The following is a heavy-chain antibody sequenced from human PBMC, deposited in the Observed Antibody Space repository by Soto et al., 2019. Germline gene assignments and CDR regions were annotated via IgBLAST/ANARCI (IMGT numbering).Heavy chain of an antibody. Sequence: SETLSLTCTVSGGSISSDSSYWSWIRQRPGMGLEWIGYIFYSGAFYYTPSLRGRVMILADTSKNHFTLRLSSVTAADTAVYYCARAPKTPSIFGVALPYFFDSWGQGTQVTVSS. CDR2: IFYSGAF. CDR1: GGSISSDSSY. J-gene: IGHJ4*02. CDR3: ARAPKTPSIFGVALPYFFDS. V-gene: IGHV4-31*03. D-gene: IGHD3-3*01.